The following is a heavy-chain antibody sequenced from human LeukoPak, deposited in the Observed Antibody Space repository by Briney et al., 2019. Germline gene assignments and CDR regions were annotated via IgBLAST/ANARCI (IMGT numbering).Heavy chain of an antibody. CDR3: AREGASSSFGY. CDR2: INSDGSST. V-gene: IGHV3-74*01. Sequence: GGSLRLSCAASGFIFSSYWMHWVRQAPGKGLVWVSRINSDGSSTSYADSVKGRFTISRDNSKNTLYLQMNSLRAEDTAVYYCAREGASSSFGYWGQGTLVTVSS. D-gene: IGHD6-13*01. J-gene: IGHJ4*02. CDR1: GFIFSSYW.